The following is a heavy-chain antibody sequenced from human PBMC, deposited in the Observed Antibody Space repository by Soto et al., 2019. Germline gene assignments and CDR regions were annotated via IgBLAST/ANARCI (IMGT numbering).Heavy chain of an antibody. V-gene: IGHV3-30-3*01. Sequence: QVQLVESGGGVVQPGRSLRLSCAASGFTFSSYAIHWVRQAPGKGLEWVAVISYDGSNKYYADSVKGRFTISRDNSKNTLYLQMNSLRAEDTAVYYCARDRAVAGDYWGQGTLVTVSS. CDR2: ISYDGSNK. D-gene: IGHD6-19*01. CDR1: GFTFSSYA. CDR3: ARDRAVAGDY. J-gene: IGHJ4*02.